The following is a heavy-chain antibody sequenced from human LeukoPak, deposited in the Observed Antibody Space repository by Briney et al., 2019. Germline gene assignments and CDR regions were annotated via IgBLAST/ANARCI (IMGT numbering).Heavy chain of an antibody. V-gene: IGHV1-18*01. CDR2: ISPYSGNT. J-gene: IGHJ5*02. D-gene: IGHD2-21*01. CDR3: ARDERLWGFDP. Sequence: GASVKVSCKASGYTFTSYGITWVRQAPGQGLEWMGWISPYSGNTNYAQKLQGRVTMTTDTSTSTAYMELRSPRSDDTAVYYCARDERLWGFDPWGQGTLVTVSS. CDR1: GYTFTSYG.